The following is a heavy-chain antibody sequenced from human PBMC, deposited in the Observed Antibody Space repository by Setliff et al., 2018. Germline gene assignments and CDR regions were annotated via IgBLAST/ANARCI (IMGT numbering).Heavy chain of an antibody. CDR3: AKNHLAGTPHVYFDY. V-gene: IGHV3-23*01. CDR2: ISGSGGST. D-gene: IGHD6-19*01. J-gene: IGHJ4*02. Sequence: LRLSCAASGFTFSSYAMSWVRQAPGKGLEWVSAISGSGGSTYYADSLKGRFTISRDNSKNTLHLQMNSLRAEDTAVYYCAKNHLAGTPHVYFDYWGQGTLVTVSS. CDR1: GFTFSSYA.